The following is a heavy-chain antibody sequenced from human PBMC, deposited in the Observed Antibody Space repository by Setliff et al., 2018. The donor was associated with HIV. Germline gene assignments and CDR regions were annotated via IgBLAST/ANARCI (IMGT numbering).Heavy chain of an antibody. CDR2: FDPEDGNT. J-gene: IGHJ3*02. CDR1: GYTLTELS. CDR3: ATVSHTNVAAHDAFDI. Sequence: GASVKVSCKVSGYTLTELSRHWVRQAPGKGLEWMGGFDPEDGNTIYAQKFQGRVTMTADTSTDTAYMELSSLRPEDTAVYYCATVSHTNVAAHDAFDIWGQGTMVTVSS. V-gene: IGHV1-24*01. D-gene: IGHD6-19*01.